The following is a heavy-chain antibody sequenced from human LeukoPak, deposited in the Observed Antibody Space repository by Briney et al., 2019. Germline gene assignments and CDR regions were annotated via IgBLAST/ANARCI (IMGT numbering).Heavy chain of an antibody. Sequence: PGGSLKLSCAASGFTFSGSPMHWVRQASGKGLEWVGHIRSRANSYATTYAASVKGRFTISRDDSKNTAYLQMNSLQTEDTAVYYCSVRQAILPAAIEDWGQGTLVTVAS. J-gene: IGHJ4*02. CDR2: IRSRANSYAT. V-gene: IGHV3-73*01. CDR3: SVRQAILPAAIED. CDR1: GFTFSGSP. D-gene: IGHD2-2*01.